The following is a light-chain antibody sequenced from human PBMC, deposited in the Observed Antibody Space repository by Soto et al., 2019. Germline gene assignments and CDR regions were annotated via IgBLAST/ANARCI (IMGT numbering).Light chain of an antibody. Sequence: EVVLTQSPATLSLSPGERATLSCTASQSVTTYLAWYQQKPGQAPRLLTYDASTRATGIPARFSGSGSGTDFTLTISSLEPEDFAVYYCQQRSNWPPGVTFGPGTKVDIK. CDR2: DAS. J-gene: IGKJ3*01. CDR1: QSVTTY. V-gene: IGKV3-11*01. CDR3: QQRSNWPPGVT.